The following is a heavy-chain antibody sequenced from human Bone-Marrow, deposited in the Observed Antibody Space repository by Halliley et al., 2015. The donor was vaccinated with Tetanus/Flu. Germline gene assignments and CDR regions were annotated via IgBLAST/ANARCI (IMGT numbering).Heavy chain of an antibody. J-gene: IGHJ4*02. V-gene: IGHV5-51*01. D-gene: IGHD3-22*01. CDR3: ARRGNGYYDSSGYSNPYDY. CDR2: PGASDS. Sequence: PGASDSRYSPSFQGQVAISVDKSSSTAYLQWSSLKASDTAVYYCARRGNGYYDSSGYSNPYDYWGQGTLVTVSS.